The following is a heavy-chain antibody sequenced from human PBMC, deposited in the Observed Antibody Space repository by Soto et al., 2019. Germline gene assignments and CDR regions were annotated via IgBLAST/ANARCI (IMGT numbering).Heavy chain of an antibody. CDR2: ILVAGSQ. CDR3: AKATATGGGAFEI. J-gene: IGHJ3*02. V-gene: IGHV3-23*01. CDR1: GFICSSYD. Sequence: PGGSLRLSCAVSGFICSSYDMSWVRQAPGKGLAWVSTILVAGSQHYEDSVQGRFTISRDTSKNTVFLYMNSLTAGDTAVYYCAKATATGGGAFEIEGQGTMVTVAS. D-gene: IGHD2-8*02.